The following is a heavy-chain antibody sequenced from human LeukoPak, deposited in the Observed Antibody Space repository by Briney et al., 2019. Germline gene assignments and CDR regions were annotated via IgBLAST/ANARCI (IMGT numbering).Heavy chain of an antibody. J-gene: IGHJ3*01. Sequence: GGSLRLSCAASGFTFSSYGMHWVRQAPGKGLEWVAVISYDGSNKYYADSVKGRFTISRDNSKNTLYLQMNSLSVEDTAVYFCARDPYNNNGYGNYGAFDVWGQGTMVTVSP. CDR3: ARDPYNNNGYGNYGAFDV. CDR1: GFTFSSYG. V-gene: IGHV3-30*03. D-gene: IGHD4-23*01. CDR2: ISYDGSNK.